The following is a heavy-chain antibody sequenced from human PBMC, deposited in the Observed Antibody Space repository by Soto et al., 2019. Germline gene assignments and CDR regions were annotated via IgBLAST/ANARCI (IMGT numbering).Heavy chain of an antibody. CDR3: AREDTTAMDTYSYSSLEV. J-gene: IGHJ6*02. V-gene: IGHV1-69*01. CDR2: IIPLFGTS. D-gene: IGHD5-18*01. Sequence: QVQLVQSGAEVKKPGSSVKVSCKASGGIFSGYTITWVRQAPGQGLEWMGGIIPLFGTSNYAQKFQDRVTITADESTSTAYVELRSLRSDDTAVYYCAREDTTAMDTYSYSSLEVWGQGPTVNVPS. CDR1: GGIFSGYT.